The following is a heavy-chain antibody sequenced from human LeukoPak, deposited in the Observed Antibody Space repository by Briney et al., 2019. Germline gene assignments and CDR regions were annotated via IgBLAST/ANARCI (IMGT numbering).Heavy chain of an antibody. D-gene: IGHD3-16*01. Sequence: SETLSLTCTVSGGSISSSSYFWGWIRQPPGKGLEWIGSIFHSGSTYYNPSLKSRVTISVDTSKNQFSLNLSSVTAADTAVYYCASLRLMITFGGVMWGQGTLVTVS. J-gene: IGHJ4*02. V-gene: IGHV4-39*01. CDR3: ASLRLMITFGGVM. CDR1: GGSISSSSYF. CDR2: IFHSGST.